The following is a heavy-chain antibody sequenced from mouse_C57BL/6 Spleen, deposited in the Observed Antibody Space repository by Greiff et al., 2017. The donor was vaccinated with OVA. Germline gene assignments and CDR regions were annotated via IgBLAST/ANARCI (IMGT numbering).Heavy chain of an antibody. CDR1: GFTFSSYA. Sequence: EVKLQESGGGLVKPGGSLKLSCAASGFTFSSYAMSWVRQTPEKRLEWVATISDGGSYTYYPDNVKGRFTISRDNAKNKLYLQMSHLKSEDTAMYYCARDRDYYGSRYFDVWGTGTTVTVSS. CDR3: ARDRDYYGSRYFDV. CDR2: ISDGGSYT. V-gene: IGHV5-4*01. D-gene: IGHD1-1*01. J-gene: IGHJ1*03.